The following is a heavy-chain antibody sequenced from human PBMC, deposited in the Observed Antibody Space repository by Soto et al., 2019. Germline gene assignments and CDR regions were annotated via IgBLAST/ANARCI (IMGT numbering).Heavy chain of an antibody. Sequence: TLSLTCAVSGGSISSGGYSWSWIRQPPGKGLEWIGYIYHSGSTYYNPSLKSRVTISVDRSKNQFSLKLSSVTAADTAVYYCARGVVYDILTGYLEGEMDVWGQGTTVTVSS. D-gene: IGHD3-9*01. CDR3: ARGVVYDILTGYLEGEMDV. CDR1: GGSISSGGYS. CDR2: IYHSGST. V-gene: IGHV4-30-2*01. J-gene: IGHJ6*02.